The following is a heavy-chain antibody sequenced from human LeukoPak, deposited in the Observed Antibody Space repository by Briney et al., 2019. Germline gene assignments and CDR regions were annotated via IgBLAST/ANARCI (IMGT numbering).Heavy chain of an antibody. D-gene: IGHD5-18*01. J-gene: IGHJ6*03. CDR2: IYYSGST. V-gene: IGHV4-31*03. CDR3: ARAQLWGSPYYYMDV. Sequence: SQTLSLTCTVSGDSISSGGYYWSWIRQHPGKGLEWIGYIYYSGSTYYNPSLKSRVTISVDTSKNQFSLKLSSVTAADTAVYYCARAQLWGSPYYYMDVWGKGTTVTVSS. CDR1: GDSISSGGYY.